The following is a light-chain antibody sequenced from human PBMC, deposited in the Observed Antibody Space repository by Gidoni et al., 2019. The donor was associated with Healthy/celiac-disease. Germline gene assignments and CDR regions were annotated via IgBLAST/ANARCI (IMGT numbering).Light chain of an antibody. V-gene: IGKV1-8*01. CDR3: QQYYNYPWT. CDR2: AAS. CDR1: QGISSY. Sequence: AIRMTQSPSSLSASTGDRVTITCRASQGISSYLAWYQQKPGKATKLLIYAASTLQIGVPSRFSGSGSGTDFTLTISCLQSEDFATYYCQQYYNYPWTFGQGTKVEIK. J-gene: IGKJ1*01.